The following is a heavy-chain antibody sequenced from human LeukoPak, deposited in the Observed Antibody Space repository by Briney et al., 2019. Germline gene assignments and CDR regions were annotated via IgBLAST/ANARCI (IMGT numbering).Heavy chain of an antibody. D-gene: IGHD3-22*01. V-gene: IGHV3-21*01. J-gene: IGHJ4*02. CDR2: ISSSSSYI. CDR1: GFTFSSYS. CDR3: ARAYYYDSSGYYSLLDY. Sequence: GGSLRLSCAASGFTFSSYSMNWVRQAPGKGLEWVSSISSSSSYIYYADSVKGRFTISIDNAKNSLYLQMNSLRAEDTAVYYCARAYYYDSSGYYSLLDYWGQGTLVTVSS.